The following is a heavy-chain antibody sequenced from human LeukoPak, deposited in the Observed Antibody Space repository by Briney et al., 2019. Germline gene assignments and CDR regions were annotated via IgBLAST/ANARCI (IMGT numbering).Heavy chain of an antibody. Sequence: SQTLSLTCAISGDSVSSNSAAWNWTRPSPSRGLEWLGRTYYRSKWYNDYAVSVKSRITINPDTSKNHFSLQLNSVTPEDTAVYYCARVPLATGKYYFDYWGQGTLVTVSS. J-gene: IGHJ4*02. CDR1: GDSVSSNSAA. CDR2: TYYRSKWYN. CDR3: ARVPLATGKYYFDY. V-gene: IGHV6-1*01.